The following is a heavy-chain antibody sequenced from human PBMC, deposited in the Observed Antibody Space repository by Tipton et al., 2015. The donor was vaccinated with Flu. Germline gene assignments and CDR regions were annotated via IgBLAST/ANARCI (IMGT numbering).Heavy chain of an antibody. V-gene: IGHV4-4*07. J-gene: IGHJ4*02. CDR1: GGSINGHY. CDR3: ARGSPASDRAYEY. CDR2: IYTSEST. D-gene: IGHD5-18*01. Sequence: LRLSCLVSGGSINGHYWTWIRQPAGKGLEWIGRIYTSESTKYNPSLASRVTMSVDMSENQFSLKLTSMTAADTALYFCARGSPASDRAYEYWGQGTLVTVSS.